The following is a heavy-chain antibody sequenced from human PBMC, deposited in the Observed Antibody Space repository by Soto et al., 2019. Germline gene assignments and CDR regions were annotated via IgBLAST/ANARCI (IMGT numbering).Heavy chain of an antibody. Sequence: ASVKVSCKASGYTFTSYYMHWVGQAPGQGVEWMGIINPSGGSTSYAQKFQGRVTMTRDTSTSTVYMELSSLRSEDTAVYYCAGGSLIVVVIRPTLDYWGQGTLVTVSS. V-gene: IGHV1-46*01. D-gene: IGHD3-22*01. CDR1: GYTFTSYY. J-gene: IGHJ4*02. CDR3: AGGSLIVVVIRPTLDY. CDR2: INPSGGST.